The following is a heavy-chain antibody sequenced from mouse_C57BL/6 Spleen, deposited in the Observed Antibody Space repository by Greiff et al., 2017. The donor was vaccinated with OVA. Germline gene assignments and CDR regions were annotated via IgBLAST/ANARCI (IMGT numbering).Heavy chain of an antibody. CDR1: GFTFSDYG. CDR2: ISSGSSTI. D-gene: IGHD2-4*01. CDR3: ARHYYDYEALFAY. J-gene: IGHJ3*01. V-gene: IGHV5-17*01. Sequence: EVMLVESGGGLVKPGGSLKLSCAASGFTFSDYGMHWVRQAPEKGLEWVAYISSGSSTIYYADTVKGRFTISRDNAKNTLFLQMTSLRSEDTAMYYCARHYYDYEALFAYWGQGTLVTVSA.